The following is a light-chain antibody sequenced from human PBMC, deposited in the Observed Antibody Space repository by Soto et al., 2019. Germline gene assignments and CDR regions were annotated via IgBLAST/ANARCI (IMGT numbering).Light chain of an antibody. J-gene: IGLJ1*01. CDR2: RNN. Sequence: VLTQPPSASGTPGQRVTISCSGGGSNIGRNYVYWYQQFPGTAPKILIYRNNQRPSGVPYRFSGSKSDTSASLAISGLRSEDEADYYCVAWDDSLSGRVFGTGTKVTVL. CDR3: VAWDDSLSGRV. V-gene: IGLV1-47*01. CDR1: GSNIGRNY.